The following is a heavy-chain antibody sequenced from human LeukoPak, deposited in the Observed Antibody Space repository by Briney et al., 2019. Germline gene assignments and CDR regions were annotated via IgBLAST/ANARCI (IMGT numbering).Heavy chain of an antibody. CDR2: INHSGST. CDR1: GGSFSGYY. CDR3: ARANYDSSGTLEY. D-gene: IGHD3-22*01. Sequence: SETLSLTCAVYGGSFSGYYWSWIRQPPGKGLEWIGEINHSGSTNYNPSLKSRVTISVDTSKNQFSLKLSSVTAADTAVYYCARANYDSSGTLEYWGQGTLVTVSS. V-gene: IGHV4-34*01. J-gene: IGHJ4*02.